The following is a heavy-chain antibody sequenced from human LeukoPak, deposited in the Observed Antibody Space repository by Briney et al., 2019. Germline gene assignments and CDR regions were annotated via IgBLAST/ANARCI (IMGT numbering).Heavy chain of an antibody. CDR2: INHSGST. Sequence: SETLSLTCAVYGGSFSGYYWSWIRQPPGKGLVWIGEINHSGSTNYNPSLKSRVTISVDTSKNQFSLKLSSVTAADTAVYYCARGVGHPLADYYYYGMDVWGQGTTVTVSS. V-gene: IGHV4-34*01. CDR3: ARGVGHPLADYYYYGMDV. D-gene: IGHD3/OR15-3a*01. J-gene: IGHJ6*02. CDR1: GGSFSGYY.